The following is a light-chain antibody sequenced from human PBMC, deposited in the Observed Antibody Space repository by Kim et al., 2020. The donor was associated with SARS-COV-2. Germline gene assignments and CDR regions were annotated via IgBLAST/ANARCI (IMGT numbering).Light chain of an antibody. V-gene: IGLV3-19*01. CDR3: NSRDSSGNPSYV. Sequence: SSELTQDPAVSVALGQTVRITCQGDSLRSYYASWYQQKPGQAPVLVIYGKNNRPSGIPDRFSGSSSGNTASLTITGAQAEDEADYYCNSRDSSGNPSYVFRTGTKVTVL. CDR1: SLRSYY. CDR2: GKN. J-gene: IGLJ1*01.